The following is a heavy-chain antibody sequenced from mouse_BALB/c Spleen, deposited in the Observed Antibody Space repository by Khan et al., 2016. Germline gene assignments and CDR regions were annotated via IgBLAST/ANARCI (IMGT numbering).Heavy chain of an antibody. CDR3: AEDYYGSNWFAY. J-gene: IGHJ3*01. CDR1: GYTFTNYG. D-gene: IGHD1-1*01. CDR2: INTNTGEP. Sequence: QIQLVQSGPELKKPGETVKISCKASGYTFTNYGMNWVKQAPGKGLKWMGWINTNTGEPTYAEEFKGRFAFSLETSACTAYLQINNLKNEDTATYFCAEDYYGSNWFAYWGQGTLVTVSA. V-gene: IGHV9-3*02.